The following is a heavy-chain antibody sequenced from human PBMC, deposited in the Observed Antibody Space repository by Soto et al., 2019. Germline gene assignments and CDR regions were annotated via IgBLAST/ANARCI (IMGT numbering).Heavy chain of an antibody. CDR1: GFTFSSYW. J-gene: IGHJ4*02. V-gene: IGHV3-74*01. D-gene: IGHD6-19*01. Sequence: GGSLRLSCAASGFTFSSYWMHWVRQAPGKGLVWVSRINSDGSSTSYADSVKGRFTISRDNAKNTLYLQMNSLRAEDTAVYYCARMVVDGTRGGFYFDYWGQGTLVTVSS. CDR2: INSDGSST. CDR3: ARMVVDGTRGGFYFDY.